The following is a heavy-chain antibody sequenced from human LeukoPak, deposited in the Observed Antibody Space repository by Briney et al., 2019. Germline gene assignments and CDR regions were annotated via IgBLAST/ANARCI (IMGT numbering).Heavy chain of an antibody. D-gene: IGHD6-19*01. J-gene: IGHJ4*02. CDR1: GYTFTSYA. Sequence: GASVKVSCKASGYTFTSYAMHWVRQAPGQRLEWMGWINAGNGNTKYSQKFQGRVTITRDTSASTAYMELSSLRSEDTAVYYCARLGLYSSEERASADYWGQGTLVTVSS. V-gene: IGHV1-3*01. CDR2: INAGNGNT. CDR3: ARLGLYSSEERASADY.